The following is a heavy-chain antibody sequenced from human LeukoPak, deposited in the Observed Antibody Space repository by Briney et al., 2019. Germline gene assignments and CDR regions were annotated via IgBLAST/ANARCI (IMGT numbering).Heavy chain of an antibody. CDR1: GFTFSSFW. J-gene: IGHJ4*02. V-gene: IGHV3-7*04. Sequence: GGSLGRSCAASGFTFSSFWMGWVRQAPGKGLEWVASIKFDESEKHHVDSVEGRFTISRDNAKSSLYLQMNSLRAEDTAVYFCSRVTTNGYFEYWGQGTLVTVSS. CDR3: SRVTTNGYFEY. CDR2: IKFDESEK. D-gene: IGHD1-1*01.